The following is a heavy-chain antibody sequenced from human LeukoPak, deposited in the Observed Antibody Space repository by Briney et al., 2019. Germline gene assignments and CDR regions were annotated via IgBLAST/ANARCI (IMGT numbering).Heavy chain of an antibody. CDR1: GFTFSDYW. CDR3: AKEWYDILTGPLGYFDY. J-gene: IGHJ4*02. D-gene: IGHD3-9*01. V-gene: IGHV3-23*01. Sequence: PGGSLRLSCAASGFTFSDYWMHWVRQAPGKGLEWVSAISGSGGSTYYADSVKGRFTISRDNSKNTLYLQMNSLRAEDTAVYYCAKEWYDILTGPLGYFDYWGQGTLVTVSS. CDR2: ISGSGGST.